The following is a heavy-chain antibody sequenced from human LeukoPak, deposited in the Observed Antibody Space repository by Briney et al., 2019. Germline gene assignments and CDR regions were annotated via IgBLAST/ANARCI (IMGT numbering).Heavy chain of an antibody. D-gene: IGHD2-15*01. CDR1: GFTFTDYY. CDR2: VSSNGDTK. J-gene: IGHJ4*02. V-gene: IGHV3-11*01. CDR3: AKLSVMVVAATYLDY. Sequence: GGSLRLSCAASGFTFTDYYMSWIRQAPGKGLEWLSYVSSNGDTKYYADSVKGRFTISRDNAKKSLYLQMNSLRAEDTAIYYCAKLSVMVVAATYLDYWGQGTLVTVSS.